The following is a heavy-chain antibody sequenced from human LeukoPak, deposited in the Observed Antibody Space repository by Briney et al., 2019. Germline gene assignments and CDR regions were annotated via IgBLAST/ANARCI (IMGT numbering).Heavy chain of an antibody. CDR1: GYTFTSYY. Sequence: ASVKVSCKASGYTFTSYYMHWVRQAPGKGLEWMGGFDPEDGETIYAQKFQGRVTMTEDTSTDTAYMELRSLRSDDTAVYYCARELGGDYWGQGTLVTVSS. CDR3: ARELGGDY. V-gene: IGHV1-24*01. D-gene: IGHD7-27*01. J-gene: IGHJ4*02. CDR2: FDPEDGET.